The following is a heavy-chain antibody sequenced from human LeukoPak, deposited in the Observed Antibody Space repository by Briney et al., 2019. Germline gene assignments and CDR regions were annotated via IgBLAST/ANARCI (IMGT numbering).Heavy chain of an antibody. J-gene: IGHJ3*02. CDR2: IYTSGST. CDR1: GGSISSGSYY. V-gene: IGHV4-61*02. D-gene: IGHD2-21*01. Sequence: SETLSLTCTVSGGSISSGSYYWSWIRQPAGKGLEWIGCIYTSGSTNYNPSLKSRVTISIDTSKNQFSLKLSSVTAADTAVYYCARHKAAFDIWGQGTMVTVSS. CDR3: ARHKAAFDI.